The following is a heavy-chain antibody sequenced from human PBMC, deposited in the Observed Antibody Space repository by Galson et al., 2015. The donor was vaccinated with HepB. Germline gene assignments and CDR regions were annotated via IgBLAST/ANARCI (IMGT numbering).Heavy chain of an antibody. CDR3: ARESLTGWSLDY. CDR1: GYTFSNYR. V-gene: IGHV1-18*01. CDR2: ISVYNGDT. Sequence: SVKVSCKASGYTFSNYRLSWVRQAPGQGLEWMGWISVYNGDTKSAQKVQGRVTMTTDKPTRTAYMELRSLTSGDTAVYYCARESLTGWSLDYWGQGTPVTVSS. D-gene: IGHD3-9*01. J-gene: IGHJ4*02.